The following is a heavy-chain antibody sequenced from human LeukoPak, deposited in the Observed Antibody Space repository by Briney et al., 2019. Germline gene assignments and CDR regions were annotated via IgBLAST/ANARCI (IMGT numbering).Heavy chain of an antibody. D-gene: IGHD3-22*01. V-gene: IGHV3-30*02. CDR2: VRPEGNDK. J-gene: IGHJ4*02. Sequence: GGPLRLSCAASGFTFNKYGMHWVRQAPGKGLEWVTYVRPEGNDKYYANSVKGRFSISRDNTKNTVYLQMNSLRGEDTAVYYCARDVKIYYYDSSPDYWGQGTLVTVSS. CDR1: GFTFNKYG. CDR3: ARDVKIYYYDSSPDY.